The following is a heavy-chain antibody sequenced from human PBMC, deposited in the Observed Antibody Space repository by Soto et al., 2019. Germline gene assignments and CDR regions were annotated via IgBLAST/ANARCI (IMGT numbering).Heavy chain of an antibody. J-gene: IGHJ6*02. CDR1: GFTFSSYG. D-gene: IGHD7-27*01. CDR2: IWYDGSNK. Sequence: QVQLVESGGGVVQPGRSLRLSCAASGFTFSSYGMHWVRQAPGKGLEWVAVIWYDGSNKYYADSVKGRFTISRDNSKNTLYLQMNSLRAEDTAVYYCESHNHGEDVWGQGTTVTVSS. V-gene: IGHV3-33*01. CDR3: ESHNHGEDV.